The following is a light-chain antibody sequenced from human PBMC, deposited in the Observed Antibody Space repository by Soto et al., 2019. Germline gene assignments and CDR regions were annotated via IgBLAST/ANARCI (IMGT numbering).Light chain of an antibody. CDR3: QHYGNSPLLT. CDR1: QSVRSNY. J-gene: IGKJ4*01. Sequence: EIVLTQSPGTLSLSPGERATLSCRASQSVRSNYLAWYQQKPGQAPRLLIYGASSRATGIPDRFSGSGSGTDFTLTISRLEPEDFAFYSCQHYGNSPLLTFGGGTKVEIK. V-gene: IGKV3-20*01. CDR2: GAS.